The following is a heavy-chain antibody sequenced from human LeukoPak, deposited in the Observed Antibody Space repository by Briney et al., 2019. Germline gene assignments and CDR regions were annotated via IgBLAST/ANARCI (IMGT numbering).Heavy chain of an antibody. CDR2: INPNTGGT. D-gene: IGHD6-6*01. V-gene: IGHV1-2*02. Sequence: GASVKVSRKASGYSFTDYYMHWVRQAPGQGLEWMGWINPNTGGTDFAQKFQGRVTMTRDTSISTVYMELSRLRSDDTAMYYCASSLGIASRSPPGHWGQGSLVTVSS. CDR3: ASSLGIASRSPPGH. CDR1: GYSFTDYY. J-gene: IGHJ4*02.